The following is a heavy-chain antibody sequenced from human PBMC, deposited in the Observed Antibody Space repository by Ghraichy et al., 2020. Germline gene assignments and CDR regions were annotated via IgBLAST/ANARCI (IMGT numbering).Heavy chain of an antibody. CDR2: IYSGGST. Sequence: GGSLRLSCAASGFTVSSNYMGWVRQAPGKGLEWVSVIYSGGSTYYADSVKGRFTISRDNSKNTLYLQMSSLRAEDTAVYYCARGLPNGGGRYDYWGQGTLVTVCS. CDR1: GFTVSSNY. CDR3: ARGLPNGGGRYDY. V-gene: IGHV3-53*01. J-gene: IGHJ4*02. D-gene: IGHD2-8*01.